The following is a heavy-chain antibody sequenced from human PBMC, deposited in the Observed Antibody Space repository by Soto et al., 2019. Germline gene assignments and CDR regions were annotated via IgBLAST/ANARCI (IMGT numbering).Heavy chain of an antibody. J-gene: IGHJ6*02. CDR2: INHSGNT. CDR3: ARTGGMDA. V-gene: IGHV4-34*01. Sequence: QVQLQQWGAGLLKPSETLSLTCAVYGGSFSGYYWSWLRQPPGKGPEWIGEINHSGNTKYTPSLESRVTIPVGTSKPQFSLKLNSVRAADTAVYYCARTGGMDAWSQGATVTVSS. CDR1: GGSFSGYY.